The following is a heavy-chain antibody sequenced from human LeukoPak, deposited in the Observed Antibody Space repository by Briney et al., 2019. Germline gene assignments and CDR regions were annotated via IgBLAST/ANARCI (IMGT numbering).Heavy chain of an antibody. CDR3: ARTIAAAGLYWFDP. Sequence: PSGTLSLTCGVSGGSITSTNWWSWVRQPPGQGLEWIGEVSLSGLTNYNPSLSSRVTISVDTSKNQFSLKLSSVTAADTAVYYCARTIAAAGLYWFDPWGQGTLVTVSS. V-gene: IGHV4-4*02. J-gene: IGHJ5*02. CDR2: VSLSGLT. CDR1: GGSITSTNW. D-gene: IGHD6-13*01.